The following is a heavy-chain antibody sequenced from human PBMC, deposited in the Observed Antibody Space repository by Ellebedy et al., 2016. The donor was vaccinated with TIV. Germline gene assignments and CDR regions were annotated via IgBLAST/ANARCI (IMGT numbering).Heavy chain of an antibody. V-gene: IGHV1-24*01. D-gene: IGHD3-22*01. CDR3: AVTMIVVGGDAFDI. CDR1: GYTLTELS. Sequence: AASVKVSCKVFGYTLTELSIHWVRQAPGKGLEWMGGFDPEDGETIYAQKFQGRVTMTEDTSTDTAYMELSSLRSEDTAVYYCAVTMIVVGGDAFDIWGQGTTVTVSS. J-gene: IGHJ3*02. CDR2: FDPEDGET.